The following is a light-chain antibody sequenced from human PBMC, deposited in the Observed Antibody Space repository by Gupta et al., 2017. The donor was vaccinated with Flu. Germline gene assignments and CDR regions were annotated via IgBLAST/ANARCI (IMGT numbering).Light chain of an antibody. CDR2: GNN. V-gene: IGLV1-44*01. Sequence: QSVLTQPPSASGPPGQRVIISCSGSSSNIGSNTVHWYQQAPGTAPKLLIYGNNQRPSGVPDRFSGPKSGTSASLAISGLQAEDEADYYCAAWDDSRNGWVFGGGTKLTVL. CDR1: SSNIGSNT. CDR3: AAWDDSRNGWV. J-gene: IGLJ3*02.